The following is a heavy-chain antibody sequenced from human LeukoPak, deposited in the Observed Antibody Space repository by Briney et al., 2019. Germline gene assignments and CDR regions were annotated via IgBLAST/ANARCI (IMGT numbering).Heavy chain of an antibody. CDR2: INPNSGGT. Sequence: ASVKVSCKASGYTFTGYYMHWVRQAPGQGLEWMGWINPNSGGTNYAQKFQGRVTMTRDTSISTAYMELSRLRSDGTAVYYCARSDSSGWSNYYYYMDVWGKRTTVTVSS. CDR3: ARSDSSGWSNYYYYMDV. D-gene: IGHD6-19*01. V-gene: IGHV1-2*02. J-gene: IGHJ6*03. CDR1: GYTFTGYY.